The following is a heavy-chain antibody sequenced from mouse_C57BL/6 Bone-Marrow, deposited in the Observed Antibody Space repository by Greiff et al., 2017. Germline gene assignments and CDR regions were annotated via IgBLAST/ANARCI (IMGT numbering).Heavy chain of an antibody. CDR3: AREEGVLLSYWYFDV. V-gene: IGHV1-64*01. CDR2: IHPNSGST. J-gene: IGHJ1*03. CDR1: GYTFTSYW. D-gene: IGHD1-1*01. Sequence: QVQLQQPGAELVKPGASVKLSCKASGYTFTSYWMHWVKQRPGQGLEWIGMIHPNSGSTNYNEKFKSKATLTVDKSSSTAYMQLSSLTSEDSAVYYCAREEGVLLSYWYFDVWGTGTTVTVSS.